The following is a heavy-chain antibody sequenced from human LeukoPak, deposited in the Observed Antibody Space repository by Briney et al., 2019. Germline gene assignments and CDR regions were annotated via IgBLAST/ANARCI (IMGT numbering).Heavy chain of an antibody. J-gene: IGHJ5*02. CDR1: GGSISSYY. V-gene: IGHV4-59*12. D-gene: IGHD3-10*01. CDR3: ARDQSGWFDP. CDR2: IYYSGYT. Sequence: SETLSLTCTVSGGSISSYYWSWIRQPPGKGLKWIGNIYYSGYTTYSPSLRSRVTISVDTSKNQFSLKLSSVTAADTAVYYCARDQSGWFDPWGQGTLVTVSS.